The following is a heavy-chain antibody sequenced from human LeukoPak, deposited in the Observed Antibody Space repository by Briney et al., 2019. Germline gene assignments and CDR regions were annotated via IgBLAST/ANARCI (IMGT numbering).Heavy chain of an antibody. J-gene: IGHJ4*02. V-gene: IGHV1-3*01. Sequence: ASVKVSCKASGYTFTSYAMHWVRQAPGQRLEWMGWINAGNGNTKYSQKFQGRVTITRDTSASTAYMELSSLRSEDTAVYYCARGGYSSGWYEGYYFDYWGQGTLVTVSS. CDR2: INAGNGNT. CDR3: ARGGYSSGWYEGYYFDY. CDR1: GYTFTSYA. D-gene: IGHD6-19*01.